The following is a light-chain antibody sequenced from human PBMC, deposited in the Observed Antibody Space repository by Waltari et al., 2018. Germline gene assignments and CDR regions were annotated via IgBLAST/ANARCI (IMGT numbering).Light chain of an antibody. CDR3: QHHVRLPAT. Sequence: IVLTQSPGTPSLSPGGRATLSCRDRQNIGNYLAWYQQKPGQAPRLLIYGASSRAAGIPDRFSGSGSGADFSLTISRLEPEDFAVYYCQHHVRLPATFGQGTKV. CDR1: QNIGNY. V-gene: IGKV3-20*01. J-gene: IGKJ1*01. CDR2: GAS.